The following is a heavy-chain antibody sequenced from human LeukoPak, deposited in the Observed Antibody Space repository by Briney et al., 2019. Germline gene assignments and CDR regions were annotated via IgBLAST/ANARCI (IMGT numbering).Heavy chain of an antibody. CDR3: AKGGTWTIYYFDY. D-gene: IGHD3/OR15-3a*01. J-gene: IGHJ4*02. CDR1: GYTFTGYY. CDR2: INPSGGTT. V-gene: IGHV1-46*01. Sequence: GASVKVSCKASGYTFTGYYIHWVRQAPGQGLEWMGIINPSGGTTSYAQKFQGRVTMTRDTSTTTVYMELSSLRSEDTAVYYCAKGGTWTIYYFDYWGQGTLVTVSS.